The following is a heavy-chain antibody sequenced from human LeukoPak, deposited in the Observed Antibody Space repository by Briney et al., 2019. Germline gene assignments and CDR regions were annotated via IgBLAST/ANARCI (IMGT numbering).Heavy chain of an antibody. D-gene: IGHD3-16*01. Sequence: SETLSLTCTVSGDSISSHYWSWIRQPPGKGLELIGYIYYSGNTNYNPSLKSRVTISVDTFKNQFSLKLSSVTAADTAVYYCARGGSVFDYWGQGTLVTVSS. CDR3: ARGGSVFDY. V-gene: IGHV4-59*11. J-gene: IGHJ4*02. CDR2: IYYSGNT. CDR1: GDSISSHY.